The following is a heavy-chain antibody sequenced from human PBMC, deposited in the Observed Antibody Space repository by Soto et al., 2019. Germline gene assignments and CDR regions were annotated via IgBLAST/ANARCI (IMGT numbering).Heavy chain of an antibody. CDR3: ARASMGCSGTYC. Sequence: PSETLSLTCTVSGGSISSGAYYWSWIRQHPGKGLEWIGYTYYSGSTDYNPSLKSRVAISVDTSKNQFSLRLSSVTAADTAVYYWARASMGCSGTYCWGQGALVTVSS. J-gene: IGHJ4*02. V-gene: IGHV4-31*03. CDR2: TYYSGST. CDR1: GGSISSGAYY. D-gene: IGHD3-10*02.